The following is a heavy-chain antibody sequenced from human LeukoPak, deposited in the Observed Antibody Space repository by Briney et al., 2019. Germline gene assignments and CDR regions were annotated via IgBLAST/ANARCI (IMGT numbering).Heavy chain of an antibody. CDR1: GFTFSSYS. D-gene: IGHD1-26*01. V-gene: IGHV3-21*01. J-gene: IGHJ4*02. CDR3: ARDKDSGSYYSY. CDR2: ISSSSSYI. Sequence: GSLRLSCAASGFTFSSYSMNWVRQAPGKGLEWVSSISSSSSYIYYADSVKGRFTISRDNAKNSLYLQMNSLRAEDTAVYYCARDKDSGSYYSYWGQGTLVTVSS.